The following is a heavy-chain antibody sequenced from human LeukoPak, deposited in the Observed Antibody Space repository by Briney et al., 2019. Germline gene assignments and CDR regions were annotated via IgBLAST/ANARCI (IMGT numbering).Heavy chain of an antibody. CDR1: GFSFRSYG. CDR2: IWYDGKDK. J-gene: IGHJ4*02. CDR3: ARGSGSYPKYSFDH. D-gene: IGHD3-10*01. Sequence: GVSLRLSCAASGFSFRSYGMVWVRQAPGKGLEWVAVIWYDGKDKYYEDSVKGRFTISRDNSKSTLHLQMNSLRVEDTAIYYCARGSGSYPKYSFDHWGQGALVTVSS. V-gene: IGHV3-33*01.